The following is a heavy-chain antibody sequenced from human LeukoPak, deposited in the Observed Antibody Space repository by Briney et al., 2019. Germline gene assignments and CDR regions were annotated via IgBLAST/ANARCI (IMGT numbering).Heavy chain of an antibody. Sequence: GGSLRLSCTTSGFTFSTYRMHWVRQGPGKGLDWISDISSTGSNTFYSDSVKGRFTISRDNGKNSLFLQMHSLRVEDTAVYYCARGPYDRSGYRFDYWGQGTLVTVSS. D-gene: IGHD3-22*01. J-gene: IGHJ4*02. CDR2: ISSTGSNT. CDR3: ARGPYDRSGYRFDY. CDR1: GFTFSTYR. V-gene: IGHV3-48*04.